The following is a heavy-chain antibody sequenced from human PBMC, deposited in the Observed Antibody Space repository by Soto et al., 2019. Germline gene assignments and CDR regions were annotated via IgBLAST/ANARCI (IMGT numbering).Heavy chain of an antibody. CDR1: GYTFTGYY. CDR2: INPNSGGT. CDR3: AREGTYGYCFDC. Sequence: ASVKVSCKDSGYTFTGYYMHWVRQAPGPGLEWMGWINPNSGGTNYAQKFQGWVTMTRDTSISTAYMELSRLRSDDTAVYYCAREGTYGYCFDCWGQGTLVTVSS. J-gene: IGHJ4*02. D-gene: IGHD3-10*01. V-gene: IGHV1-2*04.